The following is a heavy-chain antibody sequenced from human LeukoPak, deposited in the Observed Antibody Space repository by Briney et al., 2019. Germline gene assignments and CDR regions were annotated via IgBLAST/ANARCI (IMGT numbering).Heavy chain of an antibody. CDR2: ISGSGGST. V-gene: IGHV3-23*01. CDR1: GFTFSSYA. J-gene: IGHJ5*02. CDR3: AKGLRFLEWLFRFDP. D-gene: IGHD3-3*01. Sequence: QSGGSLRLSXAASGFTFSSYAMSWVRQSPGKGLEWVSAISGSGGSTYYADSVKGRFTISRDNSKNTLYLQMNSLRAEDTAVYYCAKGLRFLEWLFRFDPWGQGTLVTVSS.